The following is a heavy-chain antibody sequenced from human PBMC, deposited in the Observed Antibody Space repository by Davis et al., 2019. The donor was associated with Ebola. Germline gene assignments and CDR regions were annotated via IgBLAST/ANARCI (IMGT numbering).Heavy chain of an antibody. CDR2: MYYTGTS. CDR1: GGSVSSSSHN. Sequence: MPSETLSLTCTVSGGSVSSSSHNWGWIRQPPGKGLEWIGSMYYTGTSYYNPSLKSRVTISVDTSKNQFSLKLISVTAADTAVYYCAGAGYSSGWNFDYWGQGTLVTVSS. V-gene: IGHV4-39*07. J-gene: IGHJ4*02. D-gene: IGHD6-19*01. CDR3: AGAGYSSGWNFDY.